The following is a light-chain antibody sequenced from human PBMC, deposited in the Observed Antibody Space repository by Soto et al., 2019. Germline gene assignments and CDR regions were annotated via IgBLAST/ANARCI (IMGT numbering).Light chain of an antibody. J-gene: IGKJ1*01. V-gene: IGKV4-1*01. CDR3: QQFNTIPWT. CDR2: WAS. Sequence: IVITQAPDSLAVSLFERATLDCKSSQTVLNSSNNKTYLAWYRQRPGQPPTLLINWASTRQSGVPARFRGSGSGTEFTLTITDLQAEDLAVYYCQQFNTIPWTFGQGTKVDIK. CDR1: QTVLNSSNNKTY.